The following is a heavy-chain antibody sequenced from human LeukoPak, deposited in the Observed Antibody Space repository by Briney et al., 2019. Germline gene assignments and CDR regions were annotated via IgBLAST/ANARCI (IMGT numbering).Heavy chain of an antibody. D-gene: IGHD5-18*01. CDR1: GYTFTSYY. CDR3: AAEGPRSDTAMSP. J-gene: IGHJ5*02. V-gene: IGHV1-46*01. Sequence: ASVKVSCKASGYTFTSYYMHWVRQAPGQGLEWMGIINPSGGSTSYAQKFQGRVTITRDMSTSTAYMELSSLRSEDTAVYYCAAEGPRSDTAMSPWGQGTLVTVSS. CDR2: INPSGGST.